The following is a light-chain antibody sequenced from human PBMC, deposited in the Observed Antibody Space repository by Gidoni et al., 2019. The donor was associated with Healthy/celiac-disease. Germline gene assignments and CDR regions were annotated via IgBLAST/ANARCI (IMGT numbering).Light chain of an antibody. CDR2: DAS. J-gene: IGKJ5*01. CDR3: QQRSNWPPIT. V-gene: IGKV3-11*01. Sequence: EMMLTQSPATLSLSPGERATLSCRASQSVSSHLAWYQQKPGNAPRLLIYDASNRATGILSRFSGSGSWTDFTLTISSLEPEEFAVYYCQQRSNWPPITFGQGTRLEIK. CDR1: QSVSSH.